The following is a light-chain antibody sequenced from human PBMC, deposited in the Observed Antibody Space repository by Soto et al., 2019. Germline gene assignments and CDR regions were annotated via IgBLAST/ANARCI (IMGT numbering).Light chain of an antibody. CDR1: QSVSSY. CDR3: QQRSTWS. V-gene: IGKV3-11*01. J-gene: IGKJ3*01. CDR2: DAS. Sequence: EIVLTQSPATLSLSPGERATLSCRASQSVSSYLAWYPQKPGQAPRLLIYDASNRATGIPARFSGSGSGTDFNLTISSLAPEYFAVYYCQQRSTWSFGPGTKVYSK.